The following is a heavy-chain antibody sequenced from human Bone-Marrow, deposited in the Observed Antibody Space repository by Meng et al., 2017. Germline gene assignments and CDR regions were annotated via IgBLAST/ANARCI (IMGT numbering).Heavy chain of an antibody. CDR3: ARGSLTMFGVVIMHLGWYYYGMDV. D-gene: IGHD3-3*01. CDR1: GYTFTGYY. V-gene: IGHV1-2*02. CDR2: INPNSGGT. J-gene: IGHJ6*02. Sequence: ASVKVSCQASGYTFTGYYMHWVRQAPGQGLEWMGWINPNSGGTNYAQKFQGRVTMTRDTSLSTAYMALSRLRSDDTAVYYCARGSLTMFGVVIMHLGWYYYGMDVWGQGTTVTVAS.